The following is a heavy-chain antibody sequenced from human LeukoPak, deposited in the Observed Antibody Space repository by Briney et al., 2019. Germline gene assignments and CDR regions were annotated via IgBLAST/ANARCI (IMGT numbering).Heavy chain of an antibody. CDR3: ARGGCSSTSCYNSYYYGMDV. CDR2: IYPGDSDT. V-gene: IGHV5-51*01. J-gene: IGHJ6*02. Sequence: GGSLQISCQGSGSSFTSYWIGWVRQVPGKGLEWMGIIYPGDSDTRYSPSFQGQVTISADKSISTAYLQWSSLKASDTAMYYCARGGCSSTSCYNSYYYGMDVWGQGTTVTVSS. D-gene: IGHD2-2*02. CDR1: GSSFTSYW.